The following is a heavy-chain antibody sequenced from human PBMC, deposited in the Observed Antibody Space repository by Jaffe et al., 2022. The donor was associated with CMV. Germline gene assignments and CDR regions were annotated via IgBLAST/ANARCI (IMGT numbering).Heavy chain of an antibody. D-gene: IGHD5-18*01. J-gene: IGHJ3*02. V-gene: IGHV4-59*01. CDR3: ARSPSGRYSYGISAFDI. CDR2: IYYSGST. Sequence: QVQLQESGPGLVKPSETLSLTCTVSGGSISSYYWSWIRQPPGKGLEWIGYIYYSGSTNYNPSLKSRVTISVDTSKNQFSLKLSSVTAADTAVYYCARSPSGRYSYGISAFDIWGQGTMVTVSS. CDR1: GGSISSYY.